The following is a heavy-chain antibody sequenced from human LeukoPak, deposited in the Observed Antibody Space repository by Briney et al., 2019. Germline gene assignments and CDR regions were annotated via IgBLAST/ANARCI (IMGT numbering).Heavy chain of an antibody. CDR2: IIPIFGTA. V-gene: IGHV1-69*06. CDR3: AKGDSYGFSSYYYYYYYMDV. Sequence: SVKVSCKASGGTFSSYAISWVRQAPGQGLEWMGGIIPIFGTANYAQKFQGRVTITADKSTSTAYMELSSLRSEDTAVYHCAKGDSYGFSSYYYYYYYMDVWGKGTTVTVSS. J-gene: IGHJ6*03. CDR1: GGTFSSYA. D-gene: IGHD5-18*01.